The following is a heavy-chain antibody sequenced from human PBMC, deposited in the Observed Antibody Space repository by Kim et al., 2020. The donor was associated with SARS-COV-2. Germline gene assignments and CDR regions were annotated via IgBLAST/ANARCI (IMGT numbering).Heavy chain of an antibody. V-gene: IGHV1-69*01. D-gene: IGHD1-26*01. Sequence: APSFQGRVTITADESTSTAYMELSSLRSEDTALYYCAKKIVGATTYYGMDVWGQGTTVTVSS. CDR3: AKKIVGATTYYGMDV. J-gene: IGHJ6*02.